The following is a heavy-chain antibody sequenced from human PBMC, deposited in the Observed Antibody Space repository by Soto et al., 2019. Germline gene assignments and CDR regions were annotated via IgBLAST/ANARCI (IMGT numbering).Heavy chain of an antibody. D-gene: IGHD3-10*02. CDR1: GFTFSSYG. J-gene: IGHJ6*03. CDR2: ISYDGSNK. Sequence: PGGSLRLSCAASGFTFSSYGMHWVRQAPGKGLEWVAVISYDGSNKYYADSVKGRFTISRDNSKNTLYLQMNSLRAEDTAVYYCAKSNAYGRYYYYYYMDVWGKGTTVTVSS. V-gene: IGHV3-30*18. CDR3: AKSNAYGRYYYYYYMDV.